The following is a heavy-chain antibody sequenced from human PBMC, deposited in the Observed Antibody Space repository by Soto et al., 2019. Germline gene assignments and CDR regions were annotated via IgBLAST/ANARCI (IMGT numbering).Heavy chain of an antibody. CDR3: ARDLGHCSGGSCGNFAS. V-gene: IGHV4-59*01. CDR2: VYNSGST. D-gene: IGHD2-15*01. CDR1: GGSISSYY. J-gene: IGHJ4*02. Sequence: SETLSLTCTVSGGSISSYYWSWIRQPPGKGLEWIGYVYNSGSTKYNPSLVSRVTISADTSKNQFSLKLSSVTAADTAVYYCARDLGHCSGGSCGNFASWGQGTQVTVSS.